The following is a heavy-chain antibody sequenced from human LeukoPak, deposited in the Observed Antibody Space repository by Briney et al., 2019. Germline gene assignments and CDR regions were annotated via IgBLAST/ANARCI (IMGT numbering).Heavy chain of an antibody. J-gene: IGHJ4*02. CDR1: GFTFSRYW. Sequence: PGGSLRLSCAAFGFTFSRYWMSWVRQAPGKGLEWVANIKQEGSEKYYVDSVKGRFTISRDNAKNSLYLHMNSLRAEDTAVYYCARYGDYTPYYFDYWGQGTLVTVSS. D-gene: IGHD4-17*01. CDR3: ARYGDYTPYYFDY. CDR2: IKQEGSEK. V-gene: IGHV3-7*01.